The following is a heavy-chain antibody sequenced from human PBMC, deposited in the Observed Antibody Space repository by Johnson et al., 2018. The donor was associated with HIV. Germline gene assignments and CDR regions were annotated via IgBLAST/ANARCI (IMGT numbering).Heavy chain of an antibody. CDR3: ARDRKSGSYGVDAFDI. V-gene: IGHV3-11*04. D-gene: IGHD1-26*01. J-gene: IGHJ3*02. CDR1: GFTVSSYY. CDR2: ISGSGGTI. Sequence: QVQLVESGGGLIQPGGSLRLSCAASGFTVSSYYMSWIRQAPGKGLEWVSYISGSGGTIYNADSVKGRFTISRDNAKNSLYLQMNSLRAEDTAVYYCARDRKSGSYGVDAFDIWGQGTMVTVSS.